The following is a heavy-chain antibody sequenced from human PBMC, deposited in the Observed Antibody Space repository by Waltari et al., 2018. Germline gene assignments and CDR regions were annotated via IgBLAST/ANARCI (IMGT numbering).Heavy chain of an antibody. CDR2: IYSGGST. Sequence: EVQLLESGGGLVQPGGSLRLSCAASGFPFSSYAMSWVRQAPGKGLEWVSVIYSGGSTYYADSVKGRFTISRDNSKNTLYLQMNSLRAEDTAVYYCAKEQWFGESDYWGQGTLVTVSS. D-gene: IGHD3-10*01. CDR1: GFPFSSYA. V-gene: IGHV3-23*03. J-gene: IGHJ4*02. CDR3: AKEQWFGESDY.